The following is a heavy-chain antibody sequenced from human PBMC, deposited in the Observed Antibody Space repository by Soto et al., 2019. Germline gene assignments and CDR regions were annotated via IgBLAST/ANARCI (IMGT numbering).Heavy chain of an antibody. CDR2: IDPSDSYT. CDR3: ARHGGTYYYDSSGYWMDV. CDR1: GYSFTSYW. V-gene: IGHV5-10-1*01. J-gene: IGHJ6*02. Sequence: GESLNISCKGSGYSFTSYWISWVRQMPGKGLEWMGRIDPSDSYTNYSPSFQGHVTISADKSISTAYLQWSSLKASDTAMYYCARHGGTYYYDSSGYWMDVWGQGTTVTVS. D-gene: IGHD3-22*01.